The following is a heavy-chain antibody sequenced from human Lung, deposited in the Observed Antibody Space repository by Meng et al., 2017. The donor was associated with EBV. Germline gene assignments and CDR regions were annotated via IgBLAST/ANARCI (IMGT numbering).Heavy chain of an antibody. Sequence: EVQFGESGGVLVQPGGSLRLSCAASGFTFSRSWMQWVRQAPGKGLVWVSRINSDGTTTTYADSVKGRFTISRDNARNTLYLQMNSLTAEDTGVYYCVRVDMGWGQGTLVTVSS. V-gene: IGHV3-74*01. CDR3: VRVDMG. D-gene: IGHD3-9*01. J-gene: IGHJ4*02. CDR1: GFTFSRSW. CDR2: INSDGTTT.